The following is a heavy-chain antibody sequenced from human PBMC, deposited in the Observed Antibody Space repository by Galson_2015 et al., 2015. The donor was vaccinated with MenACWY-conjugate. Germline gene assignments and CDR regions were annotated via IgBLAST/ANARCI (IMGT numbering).Heavy chain of an antibody. CDR3: ATASSRDSSGYPASFY. V-gene: IGHV1-69-2*01. Sequence: VKVSCKASGYTFTDYYMHWVQQAPGKGLEWMGLVDPEDGETIYAEKFQGRVTITADTSTDTAYMELSSLRSEDTAVYYCATASSRDSSGYPASFYWGQGTLVTVSS. D-gene: IGHD3-22*01. J-gene: IGHJ4*02. CDR2: VDPEDGET. CDR1: GYTFTDYY.